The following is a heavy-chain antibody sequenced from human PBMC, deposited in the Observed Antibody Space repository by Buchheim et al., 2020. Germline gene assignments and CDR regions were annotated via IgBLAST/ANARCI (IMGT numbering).Heavy chain of an antibody. CDR3: ARGRYSDYELLRPSLPDY. Sequence: EVQLVESGGGLAQPGGSLRVSCAASGFHVSTYDMFWVRQSRGQGLEWVASIGTARDTYYRDSVKGRFTISRDNAKNSWLLQMNSLRVGDTAVYYCARGRYSDYELLRPSLPDYLGQGT. V-gene: IGHV3-13*01. J-gene: IGHJ4*02. CDR1: GFHVSTYD. D-gene: IGHD5-12*01. CDR2: IGTARDT.